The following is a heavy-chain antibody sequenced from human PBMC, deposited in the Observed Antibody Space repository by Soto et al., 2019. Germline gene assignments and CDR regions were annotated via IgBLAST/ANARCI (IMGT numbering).Heavy chain of an antibody. Sequence: QVQLVESGGGVVQPGRSLRLSCAASGFTFSSYGMHWVRQAPGKGLEWVAVISFDGNNKYYAGSVKGRFTISRDNSKNTLFLHMNSLRAEDAAVYYCAKPPYGSGWIRSHLDFWGQGTLVTVSS. V-gene: IGHV3-30*18. CDR3: AKPPYGSGWIRSHLDF. CDR2: ISFDGNNK. D-gene: IGHD6-19*01. CDR1: GFTFSSYG. J-gene: IGHJ4*02.